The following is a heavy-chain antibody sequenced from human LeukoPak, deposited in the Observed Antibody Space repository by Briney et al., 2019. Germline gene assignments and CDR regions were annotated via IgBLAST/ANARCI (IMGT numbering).Heavy chain of an antibody. V-gene: IGHV3-21*01. Sequence: GGSLRLSCAASGFNFSSYSMNWVRQAPGEGLEWVSSISSSSSYIYYADSVKGRFTISRDNAKNSLYLQMNSLRAEDTAVYYCARFSGSSTPGVDYWGQGTLVTVSS. D-gene: IGHD1-26*01. CDR3: ARFSGSSTPGVDY. CDR1: GFNFSSYS. J-gene: IGHJ4*02. CDR2: ISSSSSYI.